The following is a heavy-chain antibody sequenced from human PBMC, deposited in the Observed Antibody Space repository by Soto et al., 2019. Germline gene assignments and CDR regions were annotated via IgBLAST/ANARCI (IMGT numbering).Heavy chain of an antibody. CDR1: GGSISSYY. Sequence: SETLSLTCSVSGGSISSYYWSWIRQPPGKGLEWIGYIYHSGSTYYNPSLKSRVTISVHTSSSQFSLELSSVTAADTAVYYCARGLISGSHYSGGWYYFDSWGQGTQVTVSS. V-gene: IGHV4-59*12. J-gene: IGHJ4*02. CDR3: ARGLISGSHYSGGWYYFDS. CDR2: IYHSGST. D-gene: IGHD1-26*01.